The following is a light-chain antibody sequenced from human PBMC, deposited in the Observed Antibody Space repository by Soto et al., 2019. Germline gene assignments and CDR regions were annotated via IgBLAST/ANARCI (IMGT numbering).Light chain of an antibody. CDR3: QQYYTTPPT. V-gene: IGKV4-1*01. CDR1: QSVLYSSNSKNY. J-gene: IGKJ3*01. CDR2: WAS. Sequence: DIVMTQSPDSRAVSLGERATINCKSSQSVLYSSNSKNYLAWYQQKPGQPPKLLIYWASTRESGVPDRFSGSGSGTDFTLTISSLQAEDVAFYYCQQYYTTPPTFGPGTKVDIK.